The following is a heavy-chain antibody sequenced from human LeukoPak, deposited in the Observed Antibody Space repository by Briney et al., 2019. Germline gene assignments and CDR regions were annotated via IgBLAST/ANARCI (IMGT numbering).Heavy chain of an antibody. V-gene: IGHV4-38-2*02. D-gene: IGHD3-10*01. CDR3: ARDRAGFGEQLDY. CDR1: GYSISSGYY. Sequence: PSETLSLTCTVSGYSISSGYYWGWIRQPPGKGLEWIGNIYYSGSTYYSPSLKSRVTLSVDTSKNQFSLKLSSVTAADTAVYYCARDRAGFGEQLDYWGQGTLVTVSS. J-gene: IGHJ4*02. CDR2: IYYSGST.